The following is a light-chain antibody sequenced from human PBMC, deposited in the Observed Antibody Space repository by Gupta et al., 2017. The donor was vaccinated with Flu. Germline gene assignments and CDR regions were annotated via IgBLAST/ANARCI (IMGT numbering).Light chain of an antibody. CDR3: QSADSSGVV. V-gene: IGLV3-25*02. CDR2: KDT. Sequence: SFDLTQPPSVSVSPGQTARITCSGDALAKRYSYWYQQKAGQAPVLVMQKDTERPSVIPERFSGSSSGTTVTLTISGVQAEDEADYYCQSADSSGVVFGGGTKLTVL. J-gene: IGLJ2*01. CDR1: ALAKRY.